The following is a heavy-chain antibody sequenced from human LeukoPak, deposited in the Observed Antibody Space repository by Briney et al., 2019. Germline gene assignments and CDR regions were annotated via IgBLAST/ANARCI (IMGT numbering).Heavy chain of an antibody. V-gene: IGHV4-59*11. J-gene: IGHJ5*01. CDR3: ARVSVGGTGPDS. CDR1: GGSISTHY. D-gene: IGHD1-14*01. CDR2: TFYSGSA. Sequence: TSETLSLTCTVSGGSISTHYWSWIRQPPGKGLEWVGFTFYSGSATYNPSLQSRVTISLDTPNTQFSLTLSSVTAADTAVYYCARVSVGGTGPDSWGQGALVTVAS.